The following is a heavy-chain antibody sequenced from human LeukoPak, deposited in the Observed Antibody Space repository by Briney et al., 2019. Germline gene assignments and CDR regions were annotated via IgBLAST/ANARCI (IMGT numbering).Heavy chain of an antibody. J-gene: IGHJ4*02. V-gene: IGHV4-39*01. CDR3: ASGSSGSYYPYYFDY. CDR2: IYYSGNT. CDR1: GGSIVSISHY. Sequence: SETLSLTCTVSGGSIVSISHYWGWIRQPPGQGLEWIGTIYYSGNTYYNPSLKSRVTISVDTSKNQFSLKLSSVTAADTAVYYCASGSSGSYYPYYFDYWGQGTLVTVSS. D-gene: IGHD1-26*01.